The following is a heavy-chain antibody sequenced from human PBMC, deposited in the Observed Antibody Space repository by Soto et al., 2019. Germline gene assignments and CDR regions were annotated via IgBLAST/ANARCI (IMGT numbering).Heavy chain of an antibody. V-gene: IGHV3-9*01. Sequence: PVGSLRLSCAVSGFTFDDNAMHWVRQAPEKGLEWVSGINWKSDIGYADSVKGRFTISRDNAENSLYLQMNSLRAEDTALYYCAKDMAYSSSQAVDYWGQGTLVTVSS. J-gene: IGHJ4*02. D-gene: IGHD6-6*01. CDR3: AKDMAYSSSQAVDY. CDR1: GFTFDDNA. CDR2: INWKSDI.